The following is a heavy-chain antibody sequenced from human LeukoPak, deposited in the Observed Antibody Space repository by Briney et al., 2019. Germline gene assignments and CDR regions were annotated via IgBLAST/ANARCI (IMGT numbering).Heavy chain of an antibody. V-gene: IGHV4-34*01. CDR2: INHSGST. J-gene: IGHJ4*02. CDR3: ARRTDTAMAYYFDY. CDR1: GGSFSGYY. Sequence: SETLSLTCAVYGGSFSGYYWSWIRQPPGKGLEWIGEINHSGSTNYNPSLKSRVTISVDTSKNQFSLKLSSVTAADTAVYYCARRTDTAMAYYFDYWGQGTLVTVSS. D-gene: IGHD5-18*01.